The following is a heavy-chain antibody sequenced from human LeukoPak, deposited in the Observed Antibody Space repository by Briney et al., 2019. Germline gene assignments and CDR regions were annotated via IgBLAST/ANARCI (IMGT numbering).Heavy chain of an antibody. CDR1: GFTFSSYA. CDR2: IRSKAYGGTT. CDR3: SAVEDY. D-gene: IGHD6-19*01. V-gene: IGHV3-49*04. Sequence: GGSLRLSCAASGFTFSSYAMTWVRQAPGKGLEWVGFIRSKAYGGTTEYAASVKGRFTISRDDSKSIAYLQMNSLKTEDTAVYYCSAVEDYWGQGTLVTVSS. J-gene: IGHJ4*02.